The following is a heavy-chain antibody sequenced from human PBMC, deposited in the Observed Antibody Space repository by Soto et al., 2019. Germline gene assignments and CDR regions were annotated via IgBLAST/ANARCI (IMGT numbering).Heavy chain of an antibody. CDR3: ALALGPTTGLDY. CDR1: GASTVSHYH. Sequence: QVQLQESGPGLVKPSQTLSLTCSVSGASTVSHYHWTWIREPPGKGLEWMGYIFNSGTAFYNPSLTSRLSISIDTSGNHFSLELRSVTAADTAVYYCALALGPTTGLDYWGPGTLVTVSS. CDR2: IFNSGTA. D-gene: IGHD1-26*01. V-gene: IGHV4-31*02. J-gene: IGHJ4*02.